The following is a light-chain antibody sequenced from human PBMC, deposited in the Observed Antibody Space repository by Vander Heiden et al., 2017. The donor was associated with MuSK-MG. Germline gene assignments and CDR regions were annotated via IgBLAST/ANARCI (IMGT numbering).Light chain of an antibody. Sequence: QGERATINCKSSRRVFYASNKKAYLAWYQQKPGQPPKLLLSWASTRATGVPDRFSGSGSGTDFTLTINTVQSEDVGVYYCKQDLGAPKTFGQGTKLEIK. CDR3: KQDLGAPKT. CDR2: WAS. V-gene: IGKV4-1*01. J-gene: IGKJ2*01. CDR1: RRVFYASNKKAY.